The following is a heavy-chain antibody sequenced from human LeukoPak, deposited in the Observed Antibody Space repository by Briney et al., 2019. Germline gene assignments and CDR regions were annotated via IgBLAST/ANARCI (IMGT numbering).Heavy chain of an antibody. CDR1: GGSISSGSYY. J-gene: IGHJ4*02. V-gene: IGHV4-61*02. CDR2: IYTSGST. D-gene: IGHD5-12*01. Sequence: SETLSLTCTVSGGSISSGSYYWSWIRQPPGKGLEWIGRIYTSGSTNYNPSLKSRVTISVDTSKNQFSLKLSSVTAADTAVYYCARDGVVDSGYALDYWGQGTLVTVSS. CDR3: ARDGVVDSGYALDY.